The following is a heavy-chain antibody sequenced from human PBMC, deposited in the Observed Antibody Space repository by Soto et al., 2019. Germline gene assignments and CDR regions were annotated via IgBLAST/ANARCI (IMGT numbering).Heavy chain of an antibody. Sequence: PSETLSLTCTVSGGSISSGGYYWSWIRQHPGKGLEWIGYIYYSGSTYYNPSLKSRVTISVDTSKNQFSLKLSSVTAADTAVYYCARSGGNILTGYYYWGQGTLVTVSS. CDR1: GGSISSGGYY. D-gene: IGHD3-9*01. CDR2: IYYSGST. CDR3: ARSGGNILTGYYY. V-gene: IGHV4-31*03. J-gene: IGHJ4*02.